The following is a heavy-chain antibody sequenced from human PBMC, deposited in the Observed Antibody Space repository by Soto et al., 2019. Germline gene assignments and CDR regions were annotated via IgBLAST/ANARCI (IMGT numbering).Heavy chain of an antibody. Sequence: SETLSLTCTVSGGPISGYYWSWIRQPPGKGLEWIGYMYNTGSTVYNPSFKSRVTISVDTSKNQFSLKLNSVTAADTAVYYCARDLWGYCGTDCYPLDVWGQGTTVT. V-gene: IGHV4-59*01. J-gene: IGHJ6*02. CDR1: GGPISGYY. CDR3: ARDLWGYCGTDCYPLDV. CDR2: MYNTGST. D-gene: IGHD2-21*02.